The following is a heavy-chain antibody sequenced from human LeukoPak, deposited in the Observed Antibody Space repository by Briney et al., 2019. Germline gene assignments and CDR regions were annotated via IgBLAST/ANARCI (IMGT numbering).Heavy chain of an antibody. Sequence: GASVKVSCKASGGTFSSYAISWVRQAPGQGLEWMGGIIPIFGTANYAQKFQGRVTITADESTSTAYMELSSLRSEDTAVYYCARTEVVMTVTKQSNFDYWGQGTLVTVSS. CDR2: IIPIFGTA. CDR1: GGTFSSYA. D-gene: IGHD4-17*01. J-gene: IGHJ4*02. V-gene: IGHV1-69*13. CDR3: ARTEVVMTVTKQSNFDY.